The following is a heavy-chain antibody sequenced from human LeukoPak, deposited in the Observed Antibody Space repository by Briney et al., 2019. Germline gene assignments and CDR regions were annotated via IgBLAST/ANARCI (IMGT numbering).Heavy chain of an antibody. D-gene: IGHD6-13*01. CDR3: ARAGIAAAGADY. V-gene: IGHV4-30-4*07. Sequence: PSQTLSLTCAVSGGSISSGGYYWSWIRQPPGKGLEWIGYIYYSGSTYYNPSLKSRVTISVDTSKNQFSLKLSSVTAADTAVYYCARAGIAAAGADYWGQGTLVTVSS. CDR2: IYYSGST. CDR1: GGSISSGGYY. J-gene: IGHJ4*02.